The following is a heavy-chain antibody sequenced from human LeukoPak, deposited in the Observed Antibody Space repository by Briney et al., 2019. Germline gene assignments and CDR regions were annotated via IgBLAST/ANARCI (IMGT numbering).Heavy chain of an antibody. J-gene: IGHJ4*02. Sequence: APVKVSCKASGYTFTSYYMHWVRQAPGQGLEWMGIINPSGGSTSYAQKFQGRVTITADESTSTAYMELSSLRSEDTAVYYCARYYSGWYYFDYWGQGTLVTVSS. D-gene: IGHD6-19*01. CDR3: ARYYSGWYYFDY. V-gene: IGHV1-46*01. CDR2: INPSGGST. CDR1: GYTFTSYY.